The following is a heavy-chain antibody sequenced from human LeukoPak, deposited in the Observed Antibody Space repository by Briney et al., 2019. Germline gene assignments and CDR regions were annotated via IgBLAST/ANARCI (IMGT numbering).Heavy chain of an antibody. CDR1: GYTFTSYD. D-gene: IGHD2-2*01. CDR3: ARDRGCSSTSCSDAFDI. J-gene: IGHJ3*02. CDR2: MNPNSGNT. Sequence: ASVKVSCKASGYTFTSYDINWVRQATGQGLEWMGWMNPNSGNTGYAQKFQGRVTMTRNTSISTAYMELSSLRSEDTAVYYCARDRGCSSTSCSDAFDIWGQGTMVTVSS. V-gene: IGHV1-8*01.